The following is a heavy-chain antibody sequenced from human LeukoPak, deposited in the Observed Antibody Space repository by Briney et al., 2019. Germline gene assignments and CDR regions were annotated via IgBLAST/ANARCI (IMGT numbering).Heavy chain of an antibody. CDR2: ISTASNYI. V-gene: IGHV3-21*01. CDR1: GFTFSSYA. CDR3: ARGRPFYFDY. J-gene: IGHJ4*02. Sequence: GGSLRLSCAASGFTFSSYAMNWVRQAPGKGLEWVSSISTASNYIDYSDSLKGRFTISRDNAKNSLYLQMNSLRAEDAAVNYCARGRPFYFDYWGQGTLVTVSS.